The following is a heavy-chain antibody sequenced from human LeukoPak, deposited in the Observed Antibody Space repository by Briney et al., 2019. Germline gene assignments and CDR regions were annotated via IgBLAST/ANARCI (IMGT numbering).Heavy chain of an antibody. CDR2: IYHSGST. D-gene: IGHD6-13*01. CDR3: ARGRRIAAAGNNWFDP. J-gene: IGHJ5*02. Sequence: PSETLSLTCAVYGGSFSGYYWSWIRQPPGKGLEWIGYIYHSGSTYYNPSLKSRVTISVDRSKNQFSLKLSSVTAADTAVYYCARGRRIAAAGNNWFDPWGQGTLVTVSS. V-gene: IGHV4-34*01. CDR1: GGSFSGYY.